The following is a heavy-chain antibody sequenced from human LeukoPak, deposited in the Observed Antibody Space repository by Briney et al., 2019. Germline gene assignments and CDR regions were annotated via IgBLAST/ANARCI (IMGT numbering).Heavy chain of an antibody. Sequence: PSETLSLTCSVSGGSIRSNYWIWIRQPPGKGLEWIGSIYYSGSTYYNPSLKSRVTISVDTSKNQFSLKLSSVTAADTAVYYCARRLLSSGWYYFDYWGQGTLVTVSS. CDR1: GGSIRSNY. V-gene: IGHV4-59*05. CDR3: ARRLLSSGWYYFDY. J-gene: IGHJ4*02. D-gene: IGHD6-19*01. CDR2: IYYSGST.